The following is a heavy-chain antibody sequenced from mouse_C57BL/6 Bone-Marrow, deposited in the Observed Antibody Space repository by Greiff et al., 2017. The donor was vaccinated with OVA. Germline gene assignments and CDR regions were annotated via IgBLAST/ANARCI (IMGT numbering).Heavy chain of an antibody. Sequence: VQVVESGAELARPGASVKLSCKASGYTFTSYGISWVKQRTGQGLEWIGEIYPRSGNTYYNEKFKGKATLTADKSSSTAYMELRSLTSEDSAVYFCASPYDGTTWGFAYWGQGTLVTVSA. J-gene: IGHJ3*01. CDR3: ASPYDGTTWGFAY. CDR2: IYPRSGNT. V-gene: IGHV1-81*01. CDR1: GYTFTSYG. D-gene: IGHD2-3*01.